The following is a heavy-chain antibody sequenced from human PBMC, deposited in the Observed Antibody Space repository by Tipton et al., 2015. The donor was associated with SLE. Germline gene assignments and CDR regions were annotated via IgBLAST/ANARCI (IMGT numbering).Heavy chain of an antibody. CDR2: INHSGST. CDR1: GGSFSGYY. J-gene: IGHJ4*02. Sequence: TLSLTCAVYGGSFSGYYWSWIRQPPGKGLEWIGEINHSGSTNYNPSLKSRVTTSVDTSKNQFSLKLSSVTAADTAVYYCARGSPTGTTRLDYWGRGTLVTVSS. CDR3: ARGSPTGTTRLDY. V-gene: IGHV4-34*01. D-gene: IGHD1-7*01.